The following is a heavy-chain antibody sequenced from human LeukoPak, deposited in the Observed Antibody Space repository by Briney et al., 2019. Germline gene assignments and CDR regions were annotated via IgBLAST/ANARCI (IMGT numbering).Heavy chain of an antibody. J-gene: IGHJ4*02. V-gene: IGHV3-30*18. CDR1: GFTFSSYE. CDR2: ISYDGSNK. Sequence: GGSLRLSCAASGFTFSSYEMNWVRQAPGKGLEWVAVISYDGSNKYYADSVKGRFTISRDNSKNTLYLQMNSLRAEDTAVYYCAKDFGHYGSGIYFDYWGQGTLVTVSS. D-gene: IGHD3-10*01. CDR3: AKDFGHYGSGIYFDY.